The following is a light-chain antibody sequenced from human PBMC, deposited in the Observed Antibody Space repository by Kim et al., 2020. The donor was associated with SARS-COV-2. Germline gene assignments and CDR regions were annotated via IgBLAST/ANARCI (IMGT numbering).Light chain of an antibody. Sequence: EIVLTQSPGTLSLSPGERATLSCRASQSVSSSYLAWYQQKPGQAPRLLIYDASSRATGIPDRFSGSGSGTDFTLTISRLEPEDFAVYYCQQYGSSPSTFGRGTKVEI. CDR3: QQYGSSPST. J-gene: IGKJ4*01. CDR2: DAS. V-gene: IGKV3-20*01. CDR1: QSVSSSY.